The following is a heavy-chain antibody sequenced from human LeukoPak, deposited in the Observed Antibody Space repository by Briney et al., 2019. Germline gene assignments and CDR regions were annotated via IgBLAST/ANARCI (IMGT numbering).Heavy chain of an antibody. CDR2: INHSGST. Sequence: SETLPLTCAVYGGSFSGYYWSWIRQPPGKGLEWNGEINHSGSTNYNPSLKSRVTISVDTSKNQFSLKLSSVTAADTAVYYCARHFPLAVAGLYYYYYMDVWGKGTTVTVSS. CDR3: ARHFPLAVAGLYYYYYMDV. D-gene: IGHD6-19*01. V-gene: IGHV4-34*01. J-gene: IGHJ6*03. CDR1: GGSFSGYY.